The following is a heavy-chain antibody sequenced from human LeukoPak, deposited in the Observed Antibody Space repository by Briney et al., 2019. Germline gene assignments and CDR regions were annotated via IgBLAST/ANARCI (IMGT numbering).Heavy chain of an antibody. D-gene: IGHD2-8*01. V-gene: IGHV4-39*07. CDR2: TFYSGST. CDR1: GDSISSSSYY. Sequence: SETLSLTCTVSGDSISSSSYYWEWIRQPPGKGLEWIGSTFYSGSTYYNPSLKSRVTISVDTSKNQFSLKLSSVTAADTAVYYCARGMVYAMFLYYWGQGTLVTVSS. J-gene: IGHJ4*02. CDR3: ARGMVYAMFLYY.